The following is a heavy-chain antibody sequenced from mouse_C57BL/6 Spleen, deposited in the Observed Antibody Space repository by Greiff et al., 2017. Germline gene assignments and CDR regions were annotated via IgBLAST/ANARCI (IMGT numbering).Heavy chain of an antibody. Sequence: VKLQQSGAELVKPGASVKISCKASGYAFSSYWMNWVKQRPGKGLEWIGQIYPGDGDTNYNGKFKGKATLTADKSSSTAYMQLSSLTSEDSAVYFCARGGGNYNYYAMDYWGQGTSVTVSS. CDR1: GYAFSSYW. J-gene: IGHJ4*01. CDR3: ARGGGNYNYYAMDY. CDR2: IYPGDGDT. D-gene: IGHD2-1*01. V-gene: IGHV1-80*01.